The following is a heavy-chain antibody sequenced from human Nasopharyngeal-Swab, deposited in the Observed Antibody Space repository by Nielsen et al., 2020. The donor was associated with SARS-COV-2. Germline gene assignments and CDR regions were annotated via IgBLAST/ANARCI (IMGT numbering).Heavy chain of an antibody. CDR3: ARDRRSGYHYEGKDTYYYYMDV. V-gene: IGHV1-3*01. CDR2: INAGNGNT. Sequence: ASVKVSCKASGYTFTGYAMLWVRQAPGQRLEWMGWINAGNGNTKYSQKFQGRVTITRDTSASTAYMELSSLRSEDTAVYYCARDRRSGYHYEGKDTYYYYMDVWGKGTTVTVSS. CDR1: GYTFTGYA. J-gene: IGHJ6*03. D-gene: IGHD3-22*01.